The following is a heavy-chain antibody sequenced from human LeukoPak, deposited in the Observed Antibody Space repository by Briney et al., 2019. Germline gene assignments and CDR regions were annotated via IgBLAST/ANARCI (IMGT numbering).Heavy chain of an antibody. V-gene: IGHV4-59*01. Sequence: SETLSLTCAVYGGSFSGYYWSWIRQPPGKGLEWIGYIYYSGSTNYNPSLKSRVTISVDTSKNQFSLKLSSVTAADTAVYYCARDRGIAVAGYFDYWGQGTLVTVSS. J-gene: IGHJ4*02. D-gene: IGHD6-19*01. CDR2: IYYSGST. CDR3: ARDRGIAVAGYFDY. CDR1: GGSFSGYY.